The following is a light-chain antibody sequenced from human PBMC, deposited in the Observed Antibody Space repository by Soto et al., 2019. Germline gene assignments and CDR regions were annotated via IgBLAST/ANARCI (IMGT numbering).Light chain of an antibody. CDR3: AAWDDSLNGRV. J-gene: IGLJ3*02. Sequence: SVLTQPPSASGTPGQRVTISCSGSSSNIGSNAVNWYQQVPGTAPKLLIYSHNQRPSGVPDRFSGSKSGTSASLAISGLHSEDEADYYCAAWDDSLNGRVFGGGTKLTVL. CDR1: SSNIGSNA. CDR2: SHN. V-gene: IGLV1-44*01.